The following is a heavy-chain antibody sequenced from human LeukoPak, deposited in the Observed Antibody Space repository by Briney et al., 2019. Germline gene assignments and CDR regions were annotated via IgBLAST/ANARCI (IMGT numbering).Heavy chain of an antibody. CDR1: GYTFTSYD. Sequence: ASVKVSCKASGYTFTSYDINWVRQATGQGLEWMGWMNPNSGNTGYAQKFQGRVTMTRNTSISTAYMGLSSLRSEDTAVYYCAKVHYYDSSGPMGYWGQGTLVTVSS. V-gene: IGHV1-8*01. J-gene: IGHJ4*02. CDR3: AKVHYYDSSGPMGY. D-gene: IGHD3-22*01. CDR2: MNPNSGNT.